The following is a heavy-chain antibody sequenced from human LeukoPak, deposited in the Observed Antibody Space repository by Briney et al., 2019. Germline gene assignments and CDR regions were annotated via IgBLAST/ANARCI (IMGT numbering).Heavy chain of an antibody. V-gene: IGHV1-69*05. J-gene: IGHJ3*02. CDR1: GGTFSSYA. CDR3: ASGWRPYPDGAFDI. CDR2: IIPIFGTA. Sequence: GASVRVSCKASGGTFSSYAISWVRQAPGQGLEWMGGIIPIFGTANYAQKFQGRVTMTRDTSTSTVYMELSSLRSEDTAVYYCASGWRPYPDGAFDIWGQGTMVTVSS. D-gene: IGHD2-21*02.